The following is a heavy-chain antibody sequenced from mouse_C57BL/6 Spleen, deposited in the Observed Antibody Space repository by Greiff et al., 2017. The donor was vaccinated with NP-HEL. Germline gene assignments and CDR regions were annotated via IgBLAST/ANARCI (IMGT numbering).Heavy chain of an antibody. CDR1: GYSITSGYY. D-gene: IGHD2-5*01. V-gene: IGHV3-6*01. CDR3: ARDSPAYYSNSFAY. J-gene: IGHJ3*01. CDR2: ISYDGSN. Sequence: EVKLQESGPGLVKPSQSLSLTCSVTGYSITSGYYWNWIRQFPGNKLEWMGYISYDGSNNYNPSLKNRISITRDTSKNQFFLKLNSVTTEDTATYYCARDSPAYYSNSFAYWGQGTLVTVSA.